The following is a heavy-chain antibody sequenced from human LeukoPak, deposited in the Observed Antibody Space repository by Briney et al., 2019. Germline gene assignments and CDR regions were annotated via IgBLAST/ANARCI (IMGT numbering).Heavy chain of an antibody. CDR3: ARVDDYNSLY. J-gene: IGHJ4*02. Sequence: SETLSLTCTVSGGSISSSNYYWGWIRQPPGKGLEWIGYISYSGSTYYNPSLKSRVTISIDTSKNQFSLKLSSVTAADTAVYYCARVDDYNSLYWGQGTLVTVSS. V-gene: IGHV4-39*07. CDR1: GGSISSSNYY. D-gene: IGHD5-24*01. CDR2: ISYSGST.